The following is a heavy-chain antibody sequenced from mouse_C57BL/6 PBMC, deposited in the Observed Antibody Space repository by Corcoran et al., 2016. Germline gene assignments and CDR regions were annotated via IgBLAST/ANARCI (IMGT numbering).Heavy chain of an antibody. Sequence: QVQLQQSGAELVKPGASVKLSCKASGYTFTEYTIHWVKQRSGQGLGWIGWFYPGSGSIKYNEKFKDKATLTEDKSSSTVYMELSRLTSEDSAVYFCARHEGEPHWYFDVWGTGTTVTVSS. CDR3: ARHEGEPHWYFDV. J-gene: IGHJ1*03. CDR2: FYPGSGSI. CDR1: GYTFTEYT. V-gene: IGHV1-62-2*01.